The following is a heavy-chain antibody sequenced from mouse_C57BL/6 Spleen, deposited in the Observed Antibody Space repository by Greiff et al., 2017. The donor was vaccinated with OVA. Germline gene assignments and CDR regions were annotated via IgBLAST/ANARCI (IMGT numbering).Heavy chain of an antibody. CDR1: GFSLTSYG. CDR3: ARGDWDVNVSFDY. D-gene: IGHD4-1*01. CDR2: IWSGGST. V-gene: IGHV2-2*01. Sequence: VQLQQSGPGLVQPSQSLSITCTVSGFSLTSYGVHWVRQSPGKGLEWLGVIWSGGSTDYNAAFISRLSISKDNSKSQVFFKMNNLQADDTAIYYCARGDWDVNVSFDYWGQGTTLTVSS. J-gene: IGHJ2*01.